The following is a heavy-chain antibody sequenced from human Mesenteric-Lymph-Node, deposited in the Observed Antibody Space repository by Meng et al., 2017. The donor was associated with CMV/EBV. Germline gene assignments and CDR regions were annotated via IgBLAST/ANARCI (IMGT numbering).Heavy chain of an antibody. CDR3: AIEQGQQVVNWFDP. CDR2: FDFEHGQT. CDR1: GYTLSKMP. J-gene: IGHJ5*02. D-gene: IGHD2-21*01. V-gene: IGHV1-24*01. Sequence: KVFGYTLSKMPMHWVRQGPGKGLEWMGGFDFEHGQTVYAQKFQGRVTMTEDISTDTAYMELSGLTSEDTAVYYCAIEQGQQVVNWFDPWGQGTLVTVSS.